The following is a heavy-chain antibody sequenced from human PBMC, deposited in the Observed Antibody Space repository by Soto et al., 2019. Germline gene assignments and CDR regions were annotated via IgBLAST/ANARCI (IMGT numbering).Heavy chain of an antibody. CDR1: GFNFSSYS. D-gene: IGHD6-13*01. CDR3: ARVDTLPAAVDY. J-gene: IGHJ4*02. V-gene: IGHV3-21*01. Sequence: PGGSQRLCYAVSGFNFSSYSMNWVRQAPGKGLEWVSSISSSSSYIYYADSVRDRFSIYRDYSENTLFLQMSSLRAEDTAVYYCARVDTLPAAVDYWGQGTVVTVSS. CDR2: ISSSSSYI.